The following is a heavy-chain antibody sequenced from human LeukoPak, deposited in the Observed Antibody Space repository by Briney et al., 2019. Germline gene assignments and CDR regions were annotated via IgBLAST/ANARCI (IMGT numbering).Heavy chain of an antibody. J-gene: IGHJ5*02. Sequence: PSETLSLTCAVYGGSFSGYYWSWIRQPPGKGLEWIGEINHSGSTNYNPSLKSRVTISVDTSKNQLSLKLSSVTAADTAVYYCARVMGTIFGVVNWFDPWGQGTLVTVSS. D-gene: IGHD3-3*01. CDR3: ARVMGTIFGVVNWFDP. CDR1: GGSFSGYY. CDR2: INHSGST. V-gene: IGHV4-34*01.